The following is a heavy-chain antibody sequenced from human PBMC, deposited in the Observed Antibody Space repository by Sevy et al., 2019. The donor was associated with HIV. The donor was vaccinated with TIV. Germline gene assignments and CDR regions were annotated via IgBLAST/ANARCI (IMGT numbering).Heavy chain of an antibody. Sequence: GGSPRLSCAASGFTFSSYAMHWVRQAPGKGLEWVAVISYDGSNKYHADSVKGRFTISSANSKNTLYLQMNSLRAEDTAVYYCAGEIDSYGQGGYDYGIDVWGQGTTVTVSS. V-gene: IGHV3-30-3*01. CDR2: ISYDGSNK. J-gene: IGHJ6*02. CDR3: AGEIDSYGQGGYDYGIDV. D-gene: IGHD5-18*01. CDR1: GFTFSSYA.